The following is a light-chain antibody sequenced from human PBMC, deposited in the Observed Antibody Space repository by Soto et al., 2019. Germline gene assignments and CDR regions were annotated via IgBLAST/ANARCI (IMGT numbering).Light chain of an antibody. J-gene: IGLJ3*02. CDR3: QTWGTGIRV. CDR1: SGHSTYV. V-gene: IGLV4-69*01. CDR2: VNTDGSH. Sequence: QPVLTQSPSASASLGASVKLTCTLSSGHSTYVIAWHQQQPGKGPRYLMKVNTDGSHNKGDGIPDRFSGSSTGAERSLTISSLQSEDEADYYCQTWGTGIRVFGGGTQLTVL.